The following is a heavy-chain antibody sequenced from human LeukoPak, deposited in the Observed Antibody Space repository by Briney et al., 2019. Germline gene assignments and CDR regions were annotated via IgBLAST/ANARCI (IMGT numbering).Heavy chain of an antibody. D-gene: IGHD2-2*02. CDR1: GGSFSGYL. Sequence: ASETLSLTCAVHGGSFSGYLRSWIRQSPGKGLEWIGESTYSGSTNYNPSLKSRVTISVDTSKNLFSLNLTSVTAADTAVYYCTRSGLTGMRKYPRTPSYYSGMDVWGQGTAVAVSS. J-gene: IGHJ6*02. CDR3: TRSGLTGMRKYPRTPSYYSGMDV. V-gene: IGHV4-34*01. CDR2: STYSGST.